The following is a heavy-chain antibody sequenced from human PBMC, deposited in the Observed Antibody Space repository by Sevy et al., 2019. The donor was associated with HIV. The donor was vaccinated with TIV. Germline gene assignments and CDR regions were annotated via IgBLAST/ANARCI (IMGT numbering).Heavy chain of an antibody. D-gene: IGHD3-10*01. CDR2: ISYDGHMK. V-gene: IGHV3-30-3*01. J-gene: IGHJ6*02. CDR1: GFTFSTHA. Sequence: GGSLRLSCTASGFTFSTHAAHWVRQAPGKGLEWVAVISYDGHMKYYADSVKGRFTMSIDNSKKALYMDMNGLRPDDTARYYCARGGSGSFDTFYYYYDMDVWGQGTTVTVSS. CDR3: ARGGSGSFDTFYYYYDMDV.